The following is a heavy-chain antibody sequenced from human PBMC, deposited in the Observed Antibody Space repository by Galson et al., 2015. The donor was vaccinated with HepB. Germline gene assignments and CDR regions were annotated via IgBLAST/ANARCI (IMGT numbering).Heavy chain of an antibody. CDR3: ARGGSGWYGLGP. J-gene: IGHJ5*02. D-gene: IGHD6-19*01. Sequence: SVKVSCKASGYTFTGYYMHWVRQAPGQGLEWMGRINRNSGGTNYAQKFQGRVTMTRDTSISTAYMELSRLRSDDTAVYYCARGGSGWYGLGPWGQGTLVTVSS. CDR1: GYTFTGYY. CDR2: INRNSGGT. V-gene: IGHV1-2*06.